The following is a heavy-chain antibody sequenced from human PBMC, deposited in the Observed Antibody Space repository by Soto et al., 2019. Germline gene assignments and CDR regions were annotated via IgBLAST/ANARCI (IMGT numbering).Heavy chain of an antibody. V-gene: IGHV3-49*04. CDR3: TREDHPAYYDSSVLGL. CDR1: GFTFGDYA. Sequence: PGGSLRLSCTASGFTFGDYAMSWVRQAPGKGLEWVGFIRSKAYGGTTEYAASVKGRFTISRDDSKSIAYLQMNSLKTEDTDVYYCTREDHPAYYDSSVLGLWGQGTLVTVSS. D-gene: IGHD3-22*01. CDR2: IRSKAYGGTT. J-gene: IGHJ4*02.